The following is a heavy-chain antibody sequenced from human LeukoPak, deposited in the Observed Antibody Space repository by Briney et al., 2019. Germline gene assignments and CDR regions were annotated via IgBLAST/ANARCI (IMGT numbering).Heavy chain of an antibody. D-gene: IGHD1-26*01. CDR1: GFTFSSYG. V-gene: IGHV3-30*02. J-gene: IGHJ4*02. CDR2: IRYDGNNK. CDR3: ARDQVGAGNDY. Sequence: GGSLRLSCAASGFTFSSYGMHWVRQAPSKGLECVAFIRYDGNNKNYADSVKGRFTISRDNSKNTLYLQMNSLRDEDTAVYYCARDQVGAGNDYWGQGTLVTVSS.